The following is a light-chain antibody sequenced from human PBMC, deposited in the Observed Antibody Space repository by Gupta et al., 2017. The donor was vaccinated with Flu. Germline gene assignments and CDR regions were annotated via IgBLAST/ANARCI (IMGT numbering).Light chain of an antibody. CDR2: DVS. CDR3: SSYTSGSTLVVA. J-gene: IGLJ2*01. CDR1: TSDVGGYNS. Sequence: SAVTQPASVSGAPGQSIPISCTGPTSDVGGYNSVSWYQQRPATAPKLMISDVSNRPSGISTRFSGSKSGNTASLTISGLPAEDEADYYCSSYTSGSTLVVAFGGGTKLTVL. V-gene: IGLV2-14*01.